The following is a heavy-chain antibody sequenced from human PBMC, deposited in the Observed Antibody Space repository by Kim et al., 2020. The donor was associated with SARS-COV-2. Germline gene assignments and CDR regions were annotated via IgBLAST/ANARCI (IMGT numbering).Heavy chain of an antibody. D-gene: IGHD6-19*01. CDR1: GFTFSSYW. V-gene: IGHV3-7*01. J-gene: IGHJ4*02. CDR3: ARVRFSSGWEFDY. CDR2: IKQDGSEK. Sequence: GGSLRLSCAASGFTFSSYWMSWVRQAPGKGLEWVANIKQDGSEKYYVDSVKGRFTISRDNAKNSLYLQMNSLRAEDTAVYYCARVRFSSGWEFDYWGQGTLVTVSS.